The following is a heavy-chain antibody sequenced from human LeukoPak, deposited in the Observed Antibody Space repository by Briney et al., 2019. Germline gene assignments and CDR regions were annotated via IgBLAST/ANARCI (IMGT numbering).Heavy chain of an antibody. CDR3: ASNPSSWGYYYYGMDV. CDR2: MNPKSGNT. V-gene: IGHV1-8*01. D-gene: IGHD6-13*01. J-gene: IGHJ6*02. Sequence: ASVRVSCKASGYTFTSYDINWVRQAPGQGLEWMGWMNPKSGNTGYAQKVQGRVTMTRNPSISTAYMELSSLRSEDTAVYYCASNPSSWGYYYYGMDVWGQGTTVTVSS. CDR1: GYTFTSYD.